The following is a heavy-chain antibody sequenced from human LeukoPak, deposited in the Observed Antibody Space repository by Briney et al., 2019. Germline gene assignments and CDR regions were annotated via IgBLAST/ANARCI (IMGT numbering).Heavy chain of an antibody. CDR2: ISGSGGRT. CDR1: GFTFSSHG. V-gene: IGHV3-23*01. Sequence: NPGGSLRLSCAASGFTFSSHGMNWVRQAPGKGLEWVSGISGSGGRTYYADSVKGRFTISRDNSKITLYLQMNSLRAEDTAVYYCAKVRANRFASFDYWGQGTLVTVSS. J-gene: IGHJ4*02. D-gene: IGHD1/OR15-1a*01. CDR3: AKVRANRFASFDY.